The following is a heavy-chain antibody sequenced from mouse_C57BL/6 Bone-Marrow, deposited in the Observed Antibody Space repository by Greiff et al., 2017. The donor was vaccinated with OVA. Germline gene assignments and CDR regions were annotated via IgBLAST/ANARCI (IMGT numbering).Heavy chain of an antibody. J-gene: IGHJ4*01. D-gene: IGHD1-1*01. V-gene: IGHV10-3*01. CDR1: GFTFNTYA. Sequence: EVLLVESGGGLVQPKGSLKLSCAASGFTFNTYAMHWVRQAPGKGLEWVARIRRKSSNYATYYADSVKDRFTTSGDNAQSMLNRQINNLKTEDTAVYYCVREDYGGSYAMDYWGQGTSVTVSS. CDR3: VREDYGGSYAMDY. CDR2: IRRKSSNYAT.